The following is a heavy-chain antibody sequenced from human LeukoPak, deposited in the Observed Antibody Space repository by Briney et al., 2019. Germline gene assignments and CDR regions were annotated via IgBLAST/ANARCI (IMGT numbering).Heavy chain of an antibody. V-gene: IGHV1-69*13. CDR2: IIPIFGTA. J-gene: IGHJ3*02. D-gene: IGHD3-3*01. CDR3: ASYYDFWSGYYTNAFDI. Sequence: ASVKVSCKASGGTFSSYAISWVRQAPGQGLEWMGGIIPIFGTANYAQKFQGRVTITADESTSTAYMELSSLRSEDTAVYYCASYYDFWSGYYTNAFDIWGQGTMVTVS. CDR1: GGTFSSYA.